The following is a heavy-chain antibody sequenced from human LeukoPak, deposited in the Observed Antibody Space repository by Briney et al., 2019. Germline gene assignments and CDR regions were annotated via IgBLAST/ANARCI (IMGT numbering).Heavy chain of an antibody. CDR1: GLNFSRYG. J-gene: IGHJ4*02. Sequence: GGSLRLSCEASGLNFSRYGMHWVRQAPGKGLEWVGVISPDESNQFYADSVKGRFTISRDNSNNTVFLNMNNMRPDDTAVYYCVKGRRGVSYVQYFDSWGRGALVTVSS. V-gene: IGHV3-30*18. CDR3: VKGRRGVSYVQYFDS. D-gene: IGHD3-16*01. CDR2: ISPDESNQ.